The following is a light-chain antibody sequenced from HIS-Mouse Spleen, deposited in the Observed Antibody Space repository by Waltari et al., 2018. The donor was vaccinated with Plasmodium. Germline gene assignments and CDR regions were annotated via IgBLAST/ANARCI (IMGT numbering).Light chain of an antibody. V-gene: IGLV2-14*03. CDR3: SSYTSSSTVV. J-gene: IGLJ2*01. CDR2: DVS. Sequence: QSALTQPASVSGSPGQPITISCTGTRSEVGGYNSSPWYQQHPGKAPKLMTYDVSNRPSGVSNRFSGSKSGNTASLTISGLQAEDEADYYCSSYTSSSTVVFGGGTKLTVL. CDR1: RSEVGGYNS.